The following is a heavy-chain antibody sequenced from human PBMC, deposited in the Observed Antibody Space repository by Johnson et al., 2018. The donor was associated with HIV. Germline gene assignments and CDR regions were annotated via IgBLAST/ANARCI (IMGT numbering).Heavy chain of an antibody. CDR1: GFTFDDYA. CDR2: ISWNSGNI. CDR3: AKGIAARTDAFDI. D-gene: IGHD6-6*01. J-gene: IGHJ3*02. V-gene: IGHV3-9*01. Sequence: VQLVESGGGLVQPGRSLRLSCATSGFTFDDYAMHWVRQAPGKGLEWVAGISWNSGNIAYVDSVKGRFTISRDNARNSLYLQMDSLRPDDTALYYCAKGIAARTDAFDIWGQGTMVTVSS.